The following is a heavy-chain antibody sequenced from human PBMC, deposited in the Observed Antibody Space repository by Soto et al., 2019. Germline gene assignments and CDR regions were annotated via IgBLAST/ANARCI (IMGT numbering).Heavy chain of an antibody. CDR3: ARAPYDFWSGPAPFDY. CDR1: VGSISSSNW. Sequence: AETLSLTCSVSVGSISSSNWWSVVRQPPGKGLEWIGEIYHSGSTNYNPSLKSRVTISVDKSKNQFSLKLSSVTAADTAVYYCARAPYDFWSGPAPFDYWGQGTLVTVSS. J-gene: IGHJ4*02. CDR2: IYHSGST. V-gene: IGHV4-4*02. D-gene: IGHD3-3*01.